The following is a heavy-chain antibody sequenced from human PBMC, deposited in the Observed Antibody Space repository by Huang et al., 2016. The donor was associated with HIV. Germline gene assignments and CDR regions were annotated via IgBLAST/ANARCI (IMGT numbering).Heavy chain of an antibody. CDR1: GYGFRSYW. V-gene: IGHV5-51*01. D-gene: IGHD5-18*01. CDR2: IYPRDPET. J-gene: IGHJ4*02. CDR3: ARQVDGFRSHFDF. Sequence: EVLLVQSGAELKEPGESLKISCKASGYGFRSYWIGWVRPKPGKGLEGMGIIYPRDPETKYSPSLDGQVTSSADKSTRTAYLQWESLKAPDTAIYFCARQVDGFRSHFDFWGQGTLVSVSS.